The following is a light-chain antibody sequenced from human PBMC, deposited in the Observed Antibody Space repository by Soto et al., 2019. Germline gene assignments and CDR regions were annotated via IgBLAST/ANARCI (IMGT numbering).Light chain of an antibody. CDR1: QSISSY. CDR2: DAS. J-gene: IGKJ4*02. V-gene: IGKV3-11*01. Sequence: ETVLTQSPATLSLSPGERATLSCRASQSISSYLAWYQQKPGQAPRLLIYDASNRATGIPARFSGSGSGTDFTLTISSLEPEDFAVYYYQQYHSWPAFGRGTRVEIK. CDR3: QQYHSWPA.